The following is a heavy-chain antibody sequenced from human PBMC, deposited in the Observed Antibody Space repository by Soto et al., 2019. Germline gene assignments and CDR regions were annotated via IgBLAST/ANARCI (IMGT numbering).Heavy chain of an antibody. CDR3: ARHGEGGQLWFGNWFDP. V-gene: IGHV5-51*01. CDR2: IYPGDSDT. D-gene: IGHD5-18*01. Sequence: LGEFLKISCKGSGYSFTSYWIGWVRQMPGKGLEWMGIIYPGDSDTRYSPSFQGQVTISADKSISTAYLQWSSLKASDTSMYYCARHGEGGQLWFGNWFDPWGQGTLVTVSS. CDR1: GYSFTSYW. J-gene: IGHJ5*02.